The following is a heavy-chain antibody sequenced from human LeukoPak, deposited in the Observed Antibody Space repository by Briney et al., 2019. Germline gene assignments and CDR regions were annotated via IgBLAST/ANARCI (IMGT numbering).Heavy chain of an antibody. V-gene: IGHV1-69*13. J-gene: IGHJ5*02. Sequence: ASVNVSCKASGGTFSSYAISWVRQAPGQGLEWMGGIIPIFGTANYAQKFQGRVTITADESTSTAYMELSSLRSEDTAVYYCARVATSWFDPWGQGTLVTVSS. CDR3: ARVATSWFDP. CDR2: IIPIFGTA. CDR1: GGTFSSYA. D-gene: IGHD4-11*01.